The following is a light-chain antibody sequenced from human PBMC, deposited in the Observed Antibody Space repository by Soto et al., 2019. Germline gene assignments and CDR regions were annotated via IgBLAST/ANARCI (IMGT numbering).Light chain of an antibody. CDR3: QQFGSSPPYT. J-gene: IGKJ2*01. CDR1: RSVSTKN. V-gene: IGKV3-20*01. Sequence: EIVLTQSPATLSLAPGDRANLSCRASRSVSTKNLAWYQQKPGQAPRLLIFGASSRATGISDRFSGSGSGTDFSLTISRLEPEDFAVYYCQQFGSSPPYTFGQGTKVEIK. CDR2: GAS.